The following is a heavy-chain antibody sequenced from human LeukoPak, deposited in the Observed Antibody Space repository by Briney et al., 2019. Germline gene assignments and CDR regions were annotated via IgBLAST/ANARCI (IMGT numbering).Heavy chain of an antibody. CDR3: ASGGQYYFPHDY. CDR1: GGTFTSYA. CDR2: IIPIFGTA. D-gene: IGHD3-10*01. V-gene: IGHV1-69*01. Sequence: GSSVKVSCKASGGTFTSYAISWVRQAPGQGLEWMGGIIPIFGTANYAQKFQGRVTITADESTSTAYMELSSLRSEDTAVYYCASGGQYYFPHDYWGQGTLVTVSS. J-gene: IGHJ4*02.